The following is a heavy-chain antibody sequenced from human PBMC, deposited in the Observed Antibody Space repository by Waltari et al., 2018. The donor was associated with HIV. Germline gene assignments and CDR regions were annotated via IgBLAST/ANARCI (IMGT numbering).Heavy chain of an antibody. V-gene: IGHV3-48*01. J-gene: IGHJ4*02. CDR3: ARDGDRRDFDY. CDR1: GFSFIKYS. D-gene: IGHD2-21*02. Sequence: ELQLVESGGGLVQPGGSLRLSCEASGFSFIKYSMHGVRQAPGKGLEWVSYISSGSSARYYADSLKGRFTIARDNAKNSLYLQMYSLRPEDTAVYYCARDGDRRDFDYWGQGTLVTVSS. CDR2: ISSGSSAR.